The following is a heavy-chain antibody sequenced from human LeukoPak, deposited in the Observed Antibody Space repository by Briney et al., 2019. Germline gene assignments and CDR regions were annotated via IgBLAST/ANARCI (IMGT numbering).Heavy chain of an antibody. V-gene: IGHV3-48*01. CDR3: ARTDCSGSSCYKIYYLDY. CDR1: GFTFGSYN. CDR2: ISGSASTI. D-gene: IGHD2-15*01. J-gene: IGHJ4*02. Sequence: SGGSLRLSCAASGFTFGSYNMNWVRQAPGKGLEWVSYISGSASTIYYADSVKGRFTISRDNSKNTLYLQMNSLRAEDTAVYYCARTDCSGSSCYKIYYLDYWGQGTLVTVSS.